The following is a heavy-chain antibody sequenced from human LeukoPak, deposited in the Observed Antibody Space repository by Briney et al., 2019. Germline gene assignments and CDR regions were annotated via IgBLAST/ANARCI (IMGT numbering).Heavy chain of an antibody. J-gene: IGHJ5*02. CDR3: ARADCSSTSCSNWFDP. CDR1: GYTFTSYD. CDR2: MNPNSGST. D-gene: IGHD2-2*01. Sequence: ASVKVSCKASGYTFTSYDINWVRQATGQGLEWMGWMNPNSGSTGYAQKFQGRVTMTRNTSISTAYMELSSLRSEDTAVYYCARADCSSTSCSNWFDPWGQGTLVTVSS. V-gene: IGHV1-8*01.